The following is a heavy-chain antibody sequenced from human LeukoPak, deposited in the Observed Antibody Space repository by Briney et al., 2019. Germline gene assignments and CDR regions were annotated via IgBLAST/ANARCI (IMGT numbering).Heavy chain of an antibody. J-gene: IGHJ4*01. D-gene: IGHD2-15*01. CDR1: GGSISSRPYY. Sequence: PSETLSLTCTVSGGSISSRPYYWGWVPQPPGKGLEWIGTISYSGHTYYNPSLKSRVTTSIDTSKNQLSLNLKSVTAADTAVYYCARDRDVDDFDSWGHGTLVTVSS. CDR2: ISYSGHT. V-gene: IGHV4-39*07. CDR3: ARDRDVDDFDS.